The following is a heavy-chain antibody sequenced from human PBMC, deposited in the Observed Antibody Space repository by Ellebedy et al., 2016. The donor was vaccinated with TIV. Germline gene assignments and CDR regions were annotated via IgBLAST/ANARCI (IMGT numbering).Heavy chain of an antibody. Sequence: GESLKISXAASGFTFSDYYMSWIRQAPGKGLEWVSYISSSSSYTNYADSVKGRFTISRDNAKNSLYLQMNSLRAEDTAVYYCARRGVRWEPDYWGQGTLVTVSS. J-gene: IGHJ4*02. D-gene: IGHD1-26*01. CDR1: GFTFSDYY. CDR2: ISSSSSYT. V-gene: IGHV3-11*03. CDR3: ARRGVRWEPDY.